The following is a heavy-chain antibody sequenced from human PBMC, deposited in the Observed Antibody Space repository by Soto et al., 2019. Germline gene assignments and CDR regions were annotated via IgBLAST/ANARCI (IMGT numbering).Heavy chain of an antibody. CDR2: VNAGNGNT. V-gene: IGHV1-3*01. CDR3: ARGHLAVVPVASWYYYMDV. J-gene: IGHJ6*03. CDR1: GYSFSNYA. D-gene: IGHD2-2*01. Sequence: QVQLVQSGAEVEKPGASVKVSCKASGYSFSNYAVDWVRQAPGQRLEWMGWVNAGNGNTRYSQNFQGRVTITRDTSARTAYLELSSLRSEDTAVYSCARGHLAVVPVASWYYYMDVWGKGTTVTVSS.